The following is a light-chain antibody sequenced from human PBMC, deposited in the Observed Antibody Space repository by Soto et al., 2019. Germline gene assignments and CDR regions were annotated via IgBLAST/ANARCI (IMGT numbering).Light chain of an antibody. Sequence: DIQMTQSPSSLSASVGDRVTITCRASQGISHYLAWYQQKPGKVPKLLIYTASTLQSGGPSRFSGSESGTDFTLTISSLQPEDVATYYCQQYNSGPWTFGQGTKVEVK. CDR1: QGISHY. J-gene: IGKJ1*01. CDR3: QQYNSGPWT. CDR2: TAS. V-gene: IGKV1-27*01.